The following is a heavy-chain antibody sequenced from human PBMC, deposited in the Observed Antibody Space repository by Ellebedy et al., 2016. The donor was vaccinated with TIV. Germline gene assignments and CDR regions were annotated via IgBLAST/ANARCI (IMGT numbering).Heavy chain of an antibody. CDR2: INYDGSAI. CDR3: ARDVTGIRGFGY. D-gene: IGHD1-1*01. CDR1: GFTFSDYY. J-gene: IGHJ4*02. V-gene: IGHV3-11*01. Sequence: GESLKISCAASGFTFSDYYMNWIRQAPGKGLEWLSYINYDGSAILYADSARGRFTISRDNAKNSLYLEINNLRADDTAVYYCARDVTGIRGFGYWGQGTLVTVS.